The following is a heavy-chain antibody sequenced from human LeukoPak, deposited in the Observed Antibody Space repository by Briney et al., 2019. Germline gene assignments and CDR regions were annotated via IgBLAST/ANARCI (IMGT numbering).Heavy chain of an antibody. CDR1: GFTFSSYA. CDR3: AKVPQWEPLYYFDY. Sequence: TGGSLRLSCAASGFTFSSYAMSWVRQAPGKGLEWVSALSGSGSSTYYADSVKGRFTISRDNSKNTLYLQMNSLRAEDTDVYYCAKVPQWEPLYYFDYWGRGTLVTVSS. J-gene: IGHJ4*02. V-gene: IGHV3-23*01. D-gene: IGHD1-14*01. CDR2: LSGSGSST.